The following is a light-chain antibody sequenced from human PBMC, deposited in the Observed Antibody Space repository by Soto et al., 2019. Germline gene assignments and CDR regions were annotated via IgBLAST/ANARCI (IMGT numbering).Light chain of an antibody. CDR3: QQYGSSLT. V-gene: IGKV3-20*01. Sequence: ENVWTQSPGTLSLSPGERATLSCRASQSVSSNYLVWYQQKPGQAPRLLIYGASRATGIPDRFSGSGSETDFTLTISRLEPEDFAVYYCQQYGSSLTVGGGTKVEIK. J-gene: IGKJ4*01. CDR2: GAS. CDR1: QSVSSNY.